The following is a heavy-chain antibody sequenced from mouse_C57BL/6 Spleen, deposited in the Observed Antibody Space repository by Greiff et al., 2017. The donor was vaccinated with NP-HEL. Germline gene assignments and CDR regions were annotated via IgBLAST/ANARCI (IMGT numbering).Heavy chain of an antibody. Sequence: VQLQESGAELVKPGASVTISCKASGYTFTDYYINWVKQRPGQGLAWIGKIGPGSGSTYYNEKFKGKATLTADKPSSTAYMQLSSLPSEASADYFSANQDSVYAAWFAYWGQGTLVTVSA. D-gene: IGHD2-2*01. V-gene: IGHV1-77*01. CDR1: GYTFTDYY. CDR3: ANQDSVYAAWFAY. CDR2: IGPGSGST. J-gene: IGHJ3*01.